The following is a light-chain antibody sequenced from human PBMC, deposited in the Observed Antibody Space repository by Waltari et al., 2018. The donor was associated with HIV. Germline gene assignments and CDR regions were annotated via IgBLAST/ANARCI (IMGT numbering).Light chain of an antibody. CDR3: QQRSRWPPAYT. J-gene: IGKJ2*01. V-gene: IGKV3-11*01. CDR1: QSVSIY. Sequence: EIVFTQSPATLSLSPGHRATLSCRASQSVSIYLAWYQQKPGQPPRLLIYDASNRATAIPARFSGSGSGTDFTLTISSLEPEDFAVYYCQQRSRWPPAYTFGQGTKLEIK. CDR2: DAS.